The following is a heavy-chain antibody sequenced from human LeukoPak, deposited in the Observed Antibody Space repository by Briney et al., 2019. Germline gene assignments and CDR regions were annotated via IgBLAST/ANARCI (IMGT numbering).Heavy chain of an antibody. J-gene: IGHJ4*02. Sequence: PSQTLSLTCTVSGGSISSGGYYWSWIRQHPGTGLEWIGYIYYSGSTYYNPSLKSRVTISVDTSKNQFSLKLSSVTAADTAVYYCARRLAAAGTNPFDYWGQGTLVTVSS. CDR1: GGSISSGGYY. CDR3: ARRLAAAGTNPFDY. CDR2: IYYSGST. D-gene: IGHD6-13*01. V-gene: IGHV4-31*03.